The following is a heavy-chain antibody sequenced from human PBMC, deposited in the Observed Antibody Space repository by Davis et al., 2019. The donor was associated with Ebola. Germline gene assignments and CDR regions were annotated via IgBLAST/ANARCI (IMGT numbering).Heavy chain of an antibody. J-gene: IGHJ6*02. CDR3: ARGARVGYSSIPLSLYGMDV. CDR2: ISAYNGNT. CDR1: GYTFTSYG. D-gene: IGHD6-13*01. V-gene: IGHV1-18*01. Sequence: ASVKVSCKASGYTFTSYGISWVRQAPGQGLEWMGWISAYNGNTNYAQKLQGRVTMTTDTSTSTAYMELRSLRSDDTAVYYCARGARVGYSSIPLSLYGMDVWGQGTTVTVSS.